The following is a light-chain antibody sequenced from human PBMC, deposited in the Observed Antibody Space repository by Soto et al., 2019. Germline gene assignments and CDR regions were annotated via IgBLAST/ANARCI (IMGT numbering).Light chain of an antibody. CDR1: QDISRA. J-gene: IGKJ4*01. V-gene: IGKV1-9*01. CDR3: QQLYGYPLT. CDR2: PAS. Sequence: IQLTQSPSSLSATVGVRVTITCRASQDISRALAWYQQKPGKAPNLLISPASNLQSGVPSRFSGSGSGTDFTLTINGLQPEDFATYWCQQLYGYPLTFGGGSKVEIK.